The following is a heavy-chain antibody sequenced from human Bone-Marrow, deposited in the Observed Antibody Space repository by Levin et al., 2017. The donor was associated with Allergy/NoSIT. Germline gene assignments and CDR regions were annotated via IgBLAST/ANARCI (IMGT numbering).Heavy chain of an antibody. V-gene: IGHV3-30*18. CDR1: GFTFSSYG. CDR2: ISYDGSNK. D-gene: IGHD2-15*01. Sequence: GESLKISCAASGFTFSSYGMHWVRQAPGKGLEWVAVISYDGSNKYYADSVKGRFTISRDNSKNTLYLQMNSLRAEDTAVYYCAKFEASEDIVVVATHKGRYFDLWGRGTLVTVSS. CDR3: AKFEASEDIVVVATHKGRYFDL. J-gene: IGHJ2*01.